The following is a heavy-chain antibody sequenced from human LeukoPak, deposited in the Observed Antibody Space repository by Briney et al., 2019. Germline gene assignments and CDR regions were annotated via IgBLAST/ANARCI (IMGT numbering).Heavy chain of an antibody. D-gene: IGHD6-19*01. Sequence: PGGSLRLSCAASGFTFSSYAMHWVRQAPGKGLEWVAVISYDGSNKYYADSVKGRFTIPRDNSKNTLYLQMNSLRAEDTAVYYCARGESGVILAPGYSSGWYDYWGQGTLVTVSS. CDR3: ARGESGVILAPGYSSGWYDY. V-gene: IGHV3-30-3*01. J-gene: IGHJ4*02. CDR1: GFTFSSYA. CDR2: ISYDGSNK.